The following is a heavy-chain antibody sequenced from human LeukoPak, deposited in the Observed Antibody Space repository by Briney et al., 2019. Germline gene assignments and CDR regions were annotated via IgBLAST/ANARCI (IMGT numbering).Heavy chain of an antibody. CDR2: IYNSGST. Sequence: SDTLALLCTVSVGSHRSHFWRWIRQPRTKALEGSRYIYNSGSTNYNPSLKSRVTMSVDTSKNQFSLMLRSVTAADTAVYYCARDHLPAGAPGYYMDVWGKGTTVTVSS. CDR3: ARDHLPAGAPGYYMDV. CDR1: VGSHRSHF. D-gene: IGHD4/OR15-4a*01. J-gene: IGHJ6*03. V-gene: IGHV4-59*11.